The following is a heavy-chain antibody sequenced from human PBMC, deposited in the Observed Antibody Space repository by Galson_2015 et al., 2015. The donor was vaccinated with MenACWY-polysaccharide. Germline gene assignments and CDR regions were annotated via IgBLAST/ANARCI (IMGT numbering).Heavy chain of an antibody. Sequence: LRLSCAASGFTFSSYAMSWVRQAPGKGLEWVSTISASGGSTYYADSVKGRFTISRDNSKNTLYLQMNSLRAEDTAVYYCAKDITGSTGGYFYYGLDAWGQGTAVTVPS. V-gene: IGHV3-23*01. CDR3: AKDITGSTGGYFYYGLDA. J-gene: IGHJ6*02. CDR2: ISASGGST. CDR1: GFTFSSYA. D-gene: IGHD1-7*01.